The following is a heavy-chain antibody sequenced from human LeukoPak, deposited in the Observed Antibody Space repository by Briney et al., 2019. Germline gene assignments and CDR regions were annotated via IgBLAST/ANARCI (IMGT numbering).Heavy chain of an antibody. CDR3: AKDLRFLEVYYFDY. V-gene: IGHV3-23*01. Sequence: GGSLRLSCAASGFTFSSYSMSWVRQAPGKGLEWVSAISGSGGSTYYADSVKGRFTISRDNSKNTLYLQMNSLRAEDTAVYYCAKDLRFLEVYYFDYWGQGTLVTVSS. J-gene: IGHJ4*02. CDR1: GFTFSSYS. CDR2: ISGSGGST. D-gene: IGHD3-3*01.